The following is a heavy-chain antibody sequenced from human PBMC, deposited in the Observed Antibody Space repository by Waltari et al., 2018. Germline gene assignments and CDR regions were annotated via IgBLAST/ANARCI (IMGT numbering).Heavy chain of an antibody. CDR2: INPNSCGT. CDR1: GYTFTGYY. Sequence: QVQLVQSGAEVKKPGASVKVSCKASGYTFTGYYLHWVRQAPGQGLEWMGWINPNSCGTNYAQKFQGRVTMTRDTSISTAYMELSRLRSDDTAVYYCARVRTTGKWRAFDIWGQGTMVTVSS. D-gene: IGHD4-17*01. CDR3: ARVRTTGKWRAFDI. V-gene: IGHV1-2*02. J-gene: IGHJ3*02.